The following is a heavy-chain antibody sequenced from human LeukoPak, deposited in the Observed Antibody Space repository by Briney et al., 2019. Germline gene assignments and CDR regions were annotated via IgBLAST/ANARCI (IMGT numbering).Heavy chain of an antibody. CDR1: GGSISSNY. CDR2: ISYSGST. Sequence: SETLSLTCTVSGGSISSNYWSWIRQPPGKGLEWIGYISYSGSTNYNPSLKSRVTMSVDTSKNQFSLKLSSVTAADTAVYYCASWRYSSRPYFDYWGQGTLVTVSS. D-gene: IGHD6-13*01. V-gene: IGHV4-59*01. CDR3: ASWRYSSRPYFDY. J-gene: IGHJ4*02.